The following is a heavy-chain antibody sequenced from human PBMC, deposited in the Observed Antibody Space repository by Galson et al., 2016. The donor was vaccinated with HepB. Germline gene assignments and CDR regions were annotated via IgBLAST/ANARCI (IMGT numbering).Heavy chain of an antibody. CDR3: ARGGTIWRAYGMDV. CDR2: INWNGGST. CDR1: GFTFDDYG. D-gene: IGHD3-3*01. J-gene: IGHJ6*02. Sequence: SLRLSCAASGFTFDDYGMSWVRQAPGKGLEWVSGINWNGGSTDYVDSAKGRFTISRDNGKKSLYLQMNSLRAEDTALYHCARGGTIWRAYGMDVWGLGTMVTVSS. V-gene: IGHV3-20*01.